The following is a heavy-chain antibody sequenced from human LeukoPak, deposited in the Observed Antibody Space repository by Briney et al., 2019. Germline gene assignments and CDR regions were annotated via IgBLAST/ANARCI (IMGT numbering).Heavy chain of an antibody. D-gene: IGHD6-13*01. CDR1: GFTVSSNY. V-gene: IGHV3-53*01. CDR3: ARERPGAAATYHYYYMDV. J-gene: IGHJ6*03. Sequence: GGSLRLSCAASGFTVSSNYMSWVRQAPGKGLEWVSVIYSGGSTYYADSVKGRFTISRDNSKNTLYLQMNSLRAEDTAVYYCARERPGAAATYHYYYMDVWGKGTTVTVSS. CDR2: IYSGGST.